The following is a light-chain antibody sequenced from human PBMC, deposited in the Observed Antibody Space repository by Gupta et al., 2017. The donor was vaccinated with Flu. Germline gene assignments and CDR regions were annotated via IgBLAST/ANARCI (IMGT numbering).Light chain of an antibody. J-gene: IGKJ5*01. CDR3: QQRYNCPFT. CDR1: QSVSIY. Sequence: EIVLTQSPATLSLSPGERATLSCRASQSVSIYLAWYQQKPGQAPRLLIYDASDRATGIPGRCSGSGSGTEFTPTISSREPEDFAVYYCQQRYNCPFTFGQGTRLEIK. V-gene: IGKV3-11*01. CDR2: DAS.